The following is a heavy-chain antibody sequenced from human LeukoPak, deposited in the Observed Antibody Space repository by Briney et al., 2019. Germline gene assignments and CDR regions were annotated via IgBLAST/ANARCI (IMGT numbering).Heavy chain of an antibody. CDR3: ARGATSPRNFDC. J-gene: IGHJ4*02. CDR2: INHSGST. Sequence: PSETLSLTCAVYGGSFSGYHWSWIRQPPGKGLEWIGEINHSGSTNYNPSLKSRVTISVDTSKNQFSLKLSSVTAADTAVYYCARGATSPRNFDCWGQGTLVTVSS. CDR1: GGSFSGYH. V-gene: IGHV4-34*01.